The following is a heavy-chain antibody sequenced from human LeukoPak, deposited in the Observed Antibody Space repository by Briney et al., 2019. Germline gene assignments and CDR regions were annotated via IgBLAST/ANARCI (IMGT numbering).Heavy chain of an antibody. CDR2: ISGSGGST. V-gene: IGHV3-23*01. J-gene: IGHJ4*02. Sequence: GGSLRLSCAASGFTFSSYAMSWVRQAPGKGPEWVSAISGSGGSTYYADSVKGRFTISRDNSGDTLYLQMNSLRAEDTAVYYCAKGYYDYVWGSYYFDYWGQGTLVTVSS. D-gene: IGHD3-16*01. CDR1: GFTFSSYA. CDR3: AKGYYDYVWGSYYFDY.